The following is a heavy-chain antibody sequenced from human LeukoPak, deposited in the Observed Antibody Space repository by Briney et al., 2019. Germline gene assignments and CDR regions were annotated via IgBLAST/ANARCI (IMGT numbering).Heavy chain of an antibody. CDR1: GFTFSSCG. V-gene: IGHV3-23*01. CDR3: AKVPYYGSARIYFDY. CDR2: ISGSGGST. J-gene: IGHJ4*02. D-gene: IGHD1-26*01. Sequence: PGGSLRLSCAASGFTFSSCGMSLVRQAPGKGLEWVSAISGSGGSTYYADSVNGRFTISRDSSKNTLYLQMNSLRAEDTAVYYCAKVPYYGSARIYFDYWGQGTLVTVSS.